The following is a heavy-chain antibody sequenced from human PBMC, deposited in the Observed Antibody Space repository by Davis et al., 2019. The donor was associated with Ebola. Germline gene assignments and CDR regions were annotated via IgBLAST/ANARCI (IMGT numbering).Heavy chain of an antibody. Sequence: GESLKISCKGSGYSFTSYWISWVRQMPGKGLEWMGRIDPSDSYTNYSPSFQGHVTISADKSISTAYLQWSSLKASDTAMYYCARLLAVADNYYYYGMDVWGQGTTVTVSS. CDR1: GYSFTSYW. CDR3: ARLLAVADNYYYYGMDV. D-gene: IGHD6-19*01. CDR2: IDPSDSYT. J-gene: IGHJ6*02. V-gene: IGHV5-10-1*01.